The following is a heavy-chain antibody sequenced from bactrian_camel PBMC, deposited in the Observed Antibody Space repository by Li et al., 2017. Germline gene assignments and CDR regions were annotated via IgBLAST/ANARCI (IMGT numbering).Heavy chain of an antibody. CDR3: AADFGPYCSGSYLARRSNF. Sequence: HVQLVESGGGSVQAGGSLRLSCAASGYTYSSACMGWFRQAPGKEREGVAAIDSGGITSYADSVKGRFNISKDNVKNTVYLQMDSLKPEDTAMYYCAADFGPYCSGSYLARRSNFRGQGTQVTVS. J-gene: IGHJ4*01. D-gene: IGHD2*01. V-gene: IGHV3S53*01. CDR2: IDSGGIT. CDR1: GYTYSSAC.